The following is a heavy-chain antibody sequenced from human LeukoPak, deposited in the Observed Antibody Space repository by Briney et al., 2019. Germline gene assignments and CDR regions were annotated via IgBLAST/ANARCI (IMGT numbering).Heavy chain of an antibody. D-gene: IGHD6-6*01. J-gene: IGHJ4*02. CDR2: INPNSGGST. CDR1: GYTFTGYY. Sequence: ASVKVSCKASGYTFTGYYMHWVRQAPGQGLEWMGWINPNSGGSTSYAQKFQGRVTMTRDMSTSTVYMELSSLRSEDTAVYYCARAQYSSSSVLDHWGQGTLVTVSS. CDR3: ARAQYSSSSVLDH. V-gene: IGHV1-46*01.